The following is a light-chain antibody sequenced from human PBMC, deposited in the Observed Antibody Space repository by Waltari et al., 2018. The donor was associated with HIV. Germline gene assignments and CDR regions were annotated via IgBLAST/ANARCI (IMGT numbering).Light chain of an antibody. CDR1: QSISNN. J-gene: IGKJ4*01. Sequence: EIVMTQSPAPLSVSPGDRATLSCRASQSISNNLAWYQHKPGQAPRLLISAASTRATGFPARFSGSGWGTEFTLTISSLQSEDSAVYYCQQYNNWPLTFGGGTKVEIK. CDR2: AAS. V-gene: IGKV3-15*01. CDR3: QQYNNWPLT.